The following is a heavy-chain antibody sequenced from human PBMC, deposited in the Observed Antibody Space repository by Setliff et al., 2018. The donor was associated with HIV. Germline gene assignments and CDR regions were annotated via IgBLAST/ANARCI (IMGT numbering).Heavy chain of an antibody. CDR1: GGSFSGYY. CDR3: AREYDSSGYGANFDY. V-gene: IGHV4-34*01. D-gene: IGHD3-22*01. CDR2: INHSGST. Sequence: SETLSLTCAVYGGSFSGYYWSWIRQPPGKGLEWIGEINHSGSTNYNPSLKSRVTISVDTSKNQFSLRLSSVTAADTAVYYCAREYDSSGYGANFDYWGRGTLVTVSS. J-gene: IGHJ4*02.